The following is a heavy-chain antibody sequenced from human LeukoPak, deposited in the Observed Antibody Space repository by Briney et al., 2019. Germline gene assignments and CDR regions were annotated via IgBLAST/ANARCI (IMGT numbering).Heavy chain of an antibody. D-gene: IGHD3-10*01. J-gene: IGHJ2*01. CDR3: ARDAALVRENWYYDP. V-gene: IGHV4-31*03. CDR1: GASLTNDNTY. Sequence: PSETLSLTCSISGASLTNDNTYWTWIRQLPGKGLEWIGYISYSGSTLYNPYLRSRVTISSDTSKNQFFLRLSSVTAADRAVYYCARDAALVRENWYYDPWGRGTLVIVSS. CDR2: ISYSGST.